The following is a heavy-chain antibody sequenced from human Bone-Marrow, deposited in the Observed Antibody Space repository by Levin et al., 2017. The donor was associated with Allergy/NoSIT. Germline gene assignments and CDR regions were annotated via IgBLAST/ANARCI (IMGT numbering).Heavy chain of an antibody. CDR3: ARDGYSDLDS. V-gene: IGHV4-61*01. D-gene: IGHD6-13*01. J-gene: IGHJ4*02. CDR1: GGSVSSGSYY. CDR2: ISYSGST. Sequence: PSETLSLTCTVSGGSVSSGSYYWSWIRQPPGKGLEWIGYISYSGSTNYNPSLKSRVTISVDTSRNRFSLKLSSVTAAHTAVYYCARDGYSDLDSWSQGTLVTVSS.